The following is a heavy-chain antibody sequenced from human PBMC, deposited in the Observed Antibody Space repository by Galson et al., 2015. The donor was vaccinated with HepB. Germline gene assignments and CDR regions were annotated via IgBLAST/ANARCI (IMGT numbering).Heavy chain of an antibody. Sequence: SGYTFSTYDINWVRQAPGQGLEWMAWMNPKSGNTGSSQKFRGRVTMTRNTSISTAYMEFSSLKSEDTAVYFCARGRGWLSPFDLWGQGTPVTVPS. J-gene: IGHJ4*02. CDR2: MNPKSGNT. CDR1: GYTFSTYD. V-gene: IGHV1-8*01. CDR3: ARGRGWLSPFDL. D-gene: IGHD5-24*01.